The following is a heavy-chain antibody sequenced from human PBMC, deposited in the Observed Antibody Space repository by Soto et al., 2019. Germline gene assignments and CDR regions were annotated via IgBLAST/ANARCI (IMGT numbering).Heavy chain of an antibody. CDR3: ARGIEGWYQGRYYYGMDV. Sequence: SETLSLTCTVSGGSVSSGSYYWSWIRQPPGKGLEWIGYIYYSGSTNYNPSLKSRVTISVDTSKNQFSLKLSSVTAADTAVYYCARGIEGWYQGRYYYGMDVLGQGTTVT. CDR1: GGSVSSGSYY. V-gene: IGHV4-61*01. CDR2: IYYSGST. D-gene: IGHD6-19*01. J-gene: IGHJ6*02.